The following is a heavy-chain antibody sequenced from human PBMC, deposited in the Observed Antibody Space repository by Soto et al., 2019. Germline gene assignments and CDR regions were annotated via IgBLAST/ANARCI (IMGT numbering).Heavy chain of an antibody. Sequence: QVQLVQSGAEVKKPGASVKVSCKASGYTFTSYGISWVRQAPGQGLEWMGWISAYNGNTNYAQMFKGRVTMTTDTSRSTAYMELRSLRSDDTAVYYCARDVRNSSGCHLDYWGQGTLVTVSS. CDR3: ARDVRNSSGCHLDY. V-gene: IGHV1-18*01. D-gene: IGHD6-19*01. CDR2: ISAYNGNT. CDR1: GYTFTSYG. J-gene: IGHJ4*02.